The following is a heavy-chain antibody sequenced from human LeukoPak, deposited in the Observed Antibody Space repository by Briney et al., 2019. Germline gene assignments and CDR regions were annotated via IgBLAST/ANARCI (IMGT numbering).Heavy chain of an antibody. D-gene: IGHD2-15*01. J-gene: IGHJ4*02. CDR2: ISSSSSYI. CDR1: GFTFSSYS. CDR3: ARVGGYCSGGSCYSDY. Sequence: GASLRLSCAASGFTFSSYSMNWVRQAPGKGLEWVSSISSSSSYIYYADSVKGRFTISRDNAKNSLYLQMNSLRAEDTAVYYCARVGGYCSGGSCYSDYWGQGTLVTVSS. V-gene: IGHV3-21*01.